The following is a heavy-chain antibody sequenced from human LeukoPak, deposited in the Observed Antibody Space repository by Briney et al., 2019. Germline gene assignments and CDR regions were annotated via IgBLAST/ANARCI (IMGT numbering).Heavy chain of an antibody. CDR3: ASLVAVVSGWYYFDY. J-gene: IGHJ4*02. V-gene: IGHV1-69*13. Sequence: SVKVSCKASGGTFSSYAISWARQAPGQGLEWMGGIIPIFGTANYAQKFQGRVTITADESTSTAYMELSSLRSEDTAVYYCASLVAVVSGWYYFDYWGQGTLVTVSS. CDR1: GGTFSSYA. D-gene: IGHD6-19*01. CDR2: IIPIFGTA.